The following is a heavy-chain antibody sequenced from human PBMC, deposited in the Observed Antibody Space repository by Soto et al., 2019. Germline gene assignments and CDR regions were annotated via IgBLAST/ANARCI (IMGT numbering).Heavy chain of an antibody. D-gene: IGHD3-10*01. Sequence: ADTLSLTCTVSGGSINDYFWSWIRQPPGKGLEWISYIQYGGSTNYKHSLKSRVTISVERSKNQFSLKMTSMTAADTAVYYCARSRFGELGXWGPVTLVTVSX. V-gene: IGHV4-59*01. CDR3: ARSRFGELGX. CDR1: GGSINDYF. CDR2: IQYGGST. J-gene: IGHJ4*02.